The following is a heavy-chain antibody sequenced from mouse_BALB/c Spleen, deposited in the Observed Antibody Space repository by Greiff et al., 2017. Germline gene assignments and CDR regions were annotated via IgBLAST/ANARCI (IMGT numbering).Heavy chain of an antibody. V-gene: IGHV8-12*01. Sequence: QVTLKEPGPGILQPSQTLSLTCSFSGFSLSTSGMGVSWIRQPSGKGLEWLAHIYWDDDKRYNPSLKSRLTISKDTSSNQVFLKITSVDTADTATYYCARREPYDGYFDYWGQGTTLTVSA. CDR1: GFSLSTSGMG. CDR2: IYWDDDK. J-gene: IGHJ2*01. D-gene: IGHD2-3*01. CDR3: ARREPYDGYFDY.